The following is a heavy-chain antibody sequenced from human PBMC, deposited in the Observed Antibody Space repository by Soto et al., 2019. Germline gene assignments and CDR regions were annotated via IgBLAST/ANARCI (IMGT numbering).Heavy chain of an antibody. D-gene: IGHD4-17*01. Sequence: GGSLRLSCAASGFTFEDYAMHWVRQAPGKGLEWVSGISANGDTIDYADSVKGRFTISRDNAKNSLFLQMNSLRPEDTALYYCAKDMKWGGMTTIHYFDSWGQGTQVTVSS. J-gene: IGHJ4*02. CDR1: GFTFEDYA. CDR3: AKDMKWGGMTTIHYFDS. V-gene: IGHV3-9*01. CDR2: ISANGDTI.